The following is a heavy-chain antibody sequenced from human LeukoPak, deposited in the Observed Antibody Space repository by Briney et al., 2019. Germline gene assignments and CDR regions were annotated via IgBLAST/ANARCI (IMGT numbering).Heavy chain of an antibody. V-gene: IGHV3-30*02. CDR1: GFTFSDYG. CDR3: AKDTPTTGYHLDS. D-gene: IGHD1-1*01. CDR2: IRYDGSDK. Sequence: GGSLRLSCAASGFTFSDYGMNWVRQTPGKGLEWVAFIRYDGSDKSYADSVKGRFTISRDNSENTLYLQINSLRVEDTAVYYCAKDTPTTGYHLDSWGQGTLVTVSS. J-gene: IGHJ4*02.